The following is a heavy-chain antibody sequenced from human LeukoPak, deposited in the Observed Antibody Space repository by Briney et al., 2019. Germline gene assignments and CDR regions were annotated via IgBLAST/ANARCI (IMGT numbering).Heavy chain of an antibody. CDR3: ANGYYYGSGSYYKEAFDI. CDR2: IGTAGDP. CDR1: GLCFGSFY. Sequence: GGSLRLSCAASGLCFGSFYMYWVRQAKEKALEWVSAIGTAGDPYYPASVKGRFTISRDNSKNTLYLQMNSLRAEDTAVYYCANGYYYGSGSYYKEAFDIWGQGTMVTVSS. D-gene: IGHD3-10*01. J-gene: IGHJ3*02. V-gene: IGHV3-13*05.